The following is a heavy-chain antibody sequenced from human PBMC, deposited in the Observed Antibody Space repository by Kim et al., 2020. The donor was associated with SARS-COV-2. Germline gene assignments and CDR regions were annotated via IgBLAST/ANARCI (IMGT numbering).Heavy chain of an antibody. D-gene: IGHD3-9*01. CDR3: ARDGWDYDILTGYSVDY. CDR1: GFTFSSYS. J-gene: IGHJ4*02. V-gene: IGHV3-21*01. Sequence: GGSLRLSCAASGFTFSSYSMNWVRQAPGKGLEWVSSISSSSSYIYYADSVKGRFTISRDNAKNSLYLQMNSLRAEDTAVYYCARDGWDYDILTGYSVDYWGQGTLVTVSS. CDR2: ISSSSSYI.